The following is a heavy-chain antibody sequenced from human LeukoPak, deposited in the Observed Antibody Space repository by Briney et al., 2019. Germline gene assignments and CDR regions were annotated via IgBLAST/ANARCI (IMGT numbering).Heavy chain of an antibody. CDR1: GYTFTSYD. J-gene: IGHJ6*03. CDR3: ARSRYDSRGFRSYYYMDV. CDR2: MNPNSGNT. V-gene: IGHV1-8*03. D-gene: IGHD3-22*01. Sequence: ASVKVSCKASGYTFTSYDINWVRQATGQGLEWMGWMNPNSGNTGYAQKFQGRVTITRNTSISTAYMELSSLRSEDTAVYYCARSRYDSRGFRSYYYMDVWGKGTTVTVSS.